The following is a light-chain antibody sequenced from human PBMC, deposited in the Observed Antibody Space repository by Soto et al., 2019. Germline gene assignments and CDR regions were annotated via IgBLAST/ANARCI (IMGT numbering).Light chain of an antibody. CDR3: QHYGYSLSST. CDR1: QSISGNY. J-gene: IGKJ5*01. V-gene: IGKV3-20*01. CDR2: GTY. Sequence: EVVLTQSPGTLSLSPGDRVTLSCRASQSISGNYLAWYQHKPGQAPRLLISGTYTRATGIPDRFSGRGSGTDVIIPISRRQHADFFVYYYQHYGYSLSSTFGQGTRLE.